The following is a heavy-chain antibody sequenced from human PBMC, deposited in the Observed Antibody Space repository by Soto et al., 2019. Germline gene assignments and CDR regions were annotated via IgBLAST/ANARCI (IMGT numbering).Heavy chain of an antibody. CDR3: ARHSHEDHGDPNWFDP. D-gene: IGHD4-17*01. J-gene: IGHJ5*02. CDR2: IYYTGNT. V-gene: IGHV4-39*01. CDR1: GASISSNINY. Sequence: QVQLQESGPGLVKPSETLSLTCTVSGASISSNINYWGWIRQSPGKGLEWIASIYYTGNTFYNPSLNTRVTLSVDTSDNQFSLKLTAVTAADTAVYFCARHSHEDHGDPNWFDPWGQGTLVTVSS.